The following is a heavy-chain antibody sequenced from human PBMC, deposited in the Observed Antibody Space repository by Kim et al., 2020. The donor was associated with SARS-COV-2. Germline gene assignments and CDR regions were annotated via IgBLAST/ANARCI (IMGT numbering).Heavy chain of an antibody. CDR2: IDNDGSTT. Sequence: GGSLRLSCAASGFTFSTYWMDWVRQAPGKGPVWVSRIDNDGSTTLYADSVKGRFTISRDNSKNTLFLQMTSLRADDTGVYYCARGPFWGQGTRVTVSS. J-gene: IGHJ4*02. CDR1: GFTFSTYW. V-gene: IGHV3-74*01. CDR3: ARGPF.